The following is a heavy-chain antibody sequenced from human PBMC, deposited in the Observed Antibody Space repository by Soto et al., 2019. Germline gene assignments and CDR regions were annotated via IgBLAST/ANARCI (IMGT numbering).Heavy chain of an antibody. CDR1: GGSFSGYY. Sequence: SETLSLTCAVYGGSFSGYYWSWIRQPPGKGLEWIGEINHSGSTNYNPSLKSRVTISVDTSKNQFSLKLSSVTAADTAVYYCARDSHPYYDFWSGPATDYFDYWGQGTLVTVSS. V-gene: IGHV4-34*01. CDR2: INHSGST. D-gene: IGHD3-3*01. J-gene: IGHJ4*02. CDR3: ARDSHPYYDFWSGPATDYFDY.